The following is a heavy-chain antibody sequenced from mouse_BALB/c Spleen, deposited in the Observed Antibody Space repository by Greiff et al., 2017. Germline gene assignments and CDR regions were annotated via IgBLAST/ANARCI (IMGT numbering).Heavy chain of an antibody. Sequence: EVQLQQSGPELVKPGASVKISCKASGYSFTGYYMHWVKQSHVKSLEWIGRINPYNGATSYNQNFKDKASLTVDKSSSTAYMELHSLTSEDSAVYYCAGNYLDYYAMDYWGQGTSVTVSS. J-gene: IGHJ4*01. CDR2: INPYNGAT. V-gene: IGHV1-26*01. CDR3: AGNYLDYYAMDY. CDR1: GYSFTGYY. D-gene: IGHD2-1*01.